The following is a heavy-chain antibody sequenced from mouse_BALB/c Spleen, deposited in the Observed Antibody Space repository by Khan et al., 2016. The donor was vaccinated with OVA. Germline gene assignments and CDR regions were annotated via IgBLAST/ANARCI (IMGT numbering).Heavy chain of an antibody. CDR1: GFTFSSYG. V-gene: IGHV5-17*02. CDR3: ATSYYYGYYFDY. Sequence: EVKLMESGGGLVQPGGSRKLSCAASGFTFSSYGMHWVRQAPEKGLEWVAYISGDSSTIYYADTVKGRFTISRDNPKNTLFLQMTILMSEATAMYYCATSYYYGYYFDYWGPGTTLTVSS. CDR2: ISGDSSTI. D-gene: IGHD1-1*01. J-gene: IGHJ2*01.